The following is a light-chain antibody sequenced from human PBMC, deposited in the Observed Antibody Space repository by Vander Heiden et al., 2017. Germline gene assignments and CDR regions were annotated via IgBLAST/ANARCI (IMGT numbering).Light chain of an antibody. Sequence: SYALTQPLSVPVALGQTARITCGGNNIGSKNVHWYQQKPGQAPVLVIYRDSNRPSGIPERFSGSNSGNTATLTISRAQAGDEADYYCQVWDSSTVVFGGGTKL. CDR2: RDS. J-gene: IGLJ2*01. V-gene: IGLV3-9*01. CDR3: QVWDSSTVV. CDR1: NIGSKN.